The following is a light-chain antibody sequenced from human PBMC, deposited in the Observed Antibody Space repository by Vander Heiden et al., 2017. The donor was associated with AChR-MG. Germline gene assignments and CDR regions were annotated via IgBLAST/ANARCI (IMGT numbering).Light chain of an antibody. J-gene: IGKJ4*01. V-gene: IGKV1-39*01. CDR1: QNIINY. Sequence: DIQMTQSPSSLSASVGDRVTITCRASQNIINYVNWYQQRPGKAPRLLIYAAKKLQSGVPSRFNGSGSETDFTLTISGLQAEDFATYYWQQNFTSVTFSGGTKVEIK. CDR3: QQNFTSVT. CDR2: AAK.